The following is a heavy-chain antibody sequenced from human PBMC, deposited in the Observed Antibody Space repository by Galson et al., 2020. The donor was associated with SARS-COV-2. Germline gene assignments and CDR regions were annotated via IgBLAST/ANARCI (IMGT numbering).Heavy chain of an antibody. CDR2: IIGDGDST. CDR3: AKVGVAAFGSACYYVVDG. J-gene: IGHJ6*02. D-gene: IGHD2-21*02. CDR1: GFSFHHYA. V-gene: IGHV3-43*02. Sequence: TGGSLRLSCAASGFSFHHYAFHWVRQAPGKGLEWVSLIIGDGDSTYYADSVKGRFTISRDNSKQSLYLQMNSLRTEDTALYYCAKVGVAAFGSACYYVVDGLGQGTTVTVSS.